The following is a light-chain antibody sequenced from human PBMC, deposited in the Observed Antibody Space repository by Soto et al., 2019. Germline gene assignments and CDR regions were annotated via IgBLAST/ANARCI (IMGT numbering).Light chain of an antibody. CDR2: EVS. CDR3: SSYTTSGTPV. Sequence: QSALTQPASVSGSPGQSITISCTGTSSDVGGYNYLSWYQQHPGKAPRVMIYEVSNRPSEVSNRFSGSKSGNTASLTISGLKAEDEADYFCSSYTTSGTPVFGGGTQLTVL. V-gene: IGLV2-14*01. CDR1: SSDVGGYNY. J-gene: IGLJ3*02.